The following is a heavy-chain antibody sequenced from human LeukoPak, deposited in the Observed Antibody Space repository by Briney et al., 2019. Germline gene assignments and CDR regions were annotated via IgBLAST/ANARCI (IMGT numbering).Heavy chain of an antibody. CDR1: GFTSSSYG. V-gene: IGHV3-23*01. J-gene: IGHJ4*02. D-gene: IGHD3-3*01. Sequence: GGPLSFYCAASGFTSSSYGRTWLRQAPGKGLEWVREFSGDSDNTYYAHYLEGRFTISRDTSKNTFFLQMNSLRADDTAVYYCAKDGYYDGSYFDYWGQGTLVTVSS. CDR3: AKDGYYDGSYFDY. CDR2: FSGDSDNT.